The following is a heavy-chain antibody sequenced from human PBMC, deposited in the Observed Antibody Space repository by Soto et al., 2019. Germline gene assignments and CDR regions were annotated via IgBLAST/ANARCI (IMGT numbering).Heavy chain of an antibody. CDR1: GFTFSSHW. J-gene: IGHJ4*02. D-gene: IGHD1-1*01. CDR2: IKEDGSEE. Sequence: EVQLVESGGGLVQPGGSLRLSCVASGFTFSSHWMSWVRQGPGKGLAWVANIKEDGSEEYYVDSVKGRFTISRDNAKNSLFLPMDSLRVEDMAVYYCARGGNYYVGHWGQGTLVTVSS. V-gene: IGHV3-7*01. CDR3: ARGGNYYVGH.